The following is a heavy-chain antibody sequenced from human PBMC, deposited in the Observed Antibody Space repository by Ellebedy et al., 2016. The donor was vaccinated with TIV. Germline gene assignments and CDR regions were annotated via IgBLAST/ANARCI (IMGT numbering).Heavy chain of an antibody. J-gene: IGHJ4*02. CDR3: AKGRGGGSDSSAPRYYFDY. D-gene: IGHD3-22*01. CDR1: GFTFTDYT. CDR2: ISGSSYYR. V-gene: IGHV3-21*01. Sequence: PGGSLRLSCVASGFTFTDYTMNWVRQAPGKGLEWVSSISGSSYYRYYAESLKGRFTISRDNAKNSLYLQMNSLRAEDTAVYYCAKGRGGGSDSSAPRYYFDYWGLGTLVTVSS.